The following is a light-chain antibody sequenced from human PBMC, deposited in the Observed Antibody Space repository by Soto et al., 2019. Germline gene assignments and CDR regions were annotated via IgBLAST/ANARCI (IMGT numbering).Light chain of an antibody. CDR1: SSNIGSHP. J-gene: IGLJ2*01. CDR3: ATWDARLGAAL. Sequence: QSVLTQPPSTSGTPGQRVTVSCSGGSSNIGSHPVDWYQLLPGTAPKLLIYKDDQRPSGVPDRFSGSRSDASASLAISGLRSEDEGDYFCATWDARLGAALFGGGTKLTVL. CDR2: KDD. V-gene: IGLV1-44*01.